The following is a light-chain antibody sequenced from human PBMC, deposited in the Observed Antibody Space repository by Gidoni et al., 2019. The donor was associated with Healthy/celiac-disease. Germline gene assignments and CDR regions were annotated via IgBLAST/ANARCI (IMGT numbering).Light chain of an antibody. CDR1: QSVSSY. Sequence: EIVLTLSPATLSLSPGDRPTLSCRASQSVSSYLAWYQQKPGQAPRLLIHDASNRATGLPARFSGSGSGTDFTLTIRSLEPEDFTVYYCQQRGNWPALTFGGGTKVEIK. V-gene: IGKV3-11*01. CDR2: DAS. CDR3: QQRGNWPALT. J-gene: IGKJ4*01.